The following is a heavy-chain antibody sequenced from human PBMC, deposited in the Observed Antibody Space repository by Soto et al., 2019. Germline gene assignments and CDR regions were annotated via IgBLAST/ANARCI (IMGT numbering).Heavy chain of an antibody. CDR1: GGSISSTDYY. V-gene: IGHV4-30-4*01. CDR2: IYYSGST. D-gene: IGHD2-15*01. Sequence: QVQLQESGPRLVKPSQTLSLICTVSGGSISSTDYYWSWIRQPPGKGLEWIGYIYYSGSTYYNPSLKSRVTILVDTSKNQVSLKLSSVTAADTAVYYCARVGKVAAARHYFYHGMDVWGQGTTVTVSS. J-gene: IGHJ6*02. CDR3: ARVGKVAAARHYFYHGMDV.